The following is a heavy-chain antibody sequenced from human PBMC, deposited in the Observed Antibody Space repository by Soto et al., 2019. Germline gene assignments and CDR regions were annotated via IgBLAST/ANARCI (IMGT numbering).Heavy chain of an antibody. CDR2: INAGNGNT. D-gene: IGHD6-13*01. V-gene: IGHV1-3*01. J-gene: IGHJ6*02. CDR3: ASSGWAAGYYYYGMDV. Sequence: ASVKVSCKASGYTFTSYAMHWVRQAPGQRLEWMGWINAGNGNTKYSQKFQGRVTITRDTSASTAYMELSSLRSEDTAVYYCASSGWAAGYYYYGMDVWGQGTTVTGSS. CDR1: GYTFTSYA.